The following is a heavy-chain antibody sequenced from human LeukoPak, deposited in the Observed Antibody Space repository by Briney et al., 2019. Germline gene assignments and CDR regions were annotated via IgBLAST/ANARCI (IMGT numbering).Heavy chain of an antibody. D-gene: IGHD6-6*01. CDR2: IYYSGSN. V-gene: IGHV4-59*01. CDR1: GGSISSYY. Sequence: TSETLSLTCTVSGGSISSYYWSWIRQPPGKGLEGIGYIYYSGSNNYNTSLKRRVTISVEKSKKQFSLKLSSVTAADTAVYYCARAERGGSSFDYWGQGTLVTVSS. CDR3: ARAERGGSSFDY. J-gene: IGHJ4*02.